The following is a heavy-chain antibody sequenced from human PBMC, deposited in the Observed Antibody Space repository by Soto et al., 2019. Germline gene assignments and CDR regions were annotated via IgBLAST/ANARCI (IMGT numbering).Heavy chain of an antibody. CDR2: ISGSGGST. CDR1: GFTFSSYA. V-gene: IGHV3-23*01. J-gene: IGHJ4*02. D-gene: IGHD3-22*01. CDR3: AKYITIIVVPHGGFDY. Sequence: GGSLRLSCAASGFTFSSYAMSWVRQAPGKGLEWVSAISGSGGSTYYADSVKGRFTISRDNSKNTLYLQMNSLRAEDTAVYYCAKYITIIVVPHGGFDYWGQGTLVTVSS.